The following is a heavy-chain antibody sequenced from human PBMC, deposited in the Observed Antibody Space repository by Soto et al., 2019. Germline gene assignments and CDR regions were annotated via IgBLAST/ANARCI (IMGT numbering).Heavy chain of an antibody. CDR1: GYTFTSYG. Sequence: ASVKVSCKASGYTFTSYGISWVRQAPGQGLEWMGWISAYNGNTNYAQKLQGRVTMTTDTSTSTAYMELRSLRSDDTAVYYCARDKAGDYYYGMDVWGQGTTVTVSS. V-gene: IGHV1-18*04. CDR2: ISAYNGNT. CDR3: ARDKAGDYYYGMDV. J-gene: IGHJ6*02.